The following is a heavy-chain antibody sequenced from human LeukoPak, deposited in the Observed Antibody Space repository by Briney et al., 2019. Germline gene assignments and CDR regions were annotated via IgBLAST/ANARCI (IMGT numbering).Heavy chain of an antibody. Sequence: GGPLRLSCAASGFTFSSYAMNWVRQAPGKGLEWVSGVSTPGGTTYYADSVKGRFTISRDNSKNTLFLQMNSLRAEDTAVYFCAKDSHYRFDYWGQGTLVTVSS. CDR1: GFTFSSYA. CDR2: VSTPGGTT. CDR3: AKDSHYRFDY. V-gene: IGHV3-23*01. J-gene: IGHJ4*02. D-gene: IGHD4-11*01.